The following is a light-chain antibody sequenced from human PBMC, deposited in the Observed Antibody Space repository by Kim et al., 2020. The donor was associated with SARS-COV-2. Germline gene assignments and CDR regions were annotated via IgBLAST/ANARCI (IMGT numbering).Light chain of an antibody. CDR2: DAY. CDR3: QQGGT. J-gene: IGKJ2*01. Sequence: DIQLTQSPSSLSASIGDRVTITCQASHDISNYLHWYQQKPGKVPQLLIFDAYRLETGVPSRFRGSGSGTDFTLTISSLQPEDIATYYCQQGGTFGQGTKLEIK. CDR1: HDISNY. V-gene: IGKV1-33*01.